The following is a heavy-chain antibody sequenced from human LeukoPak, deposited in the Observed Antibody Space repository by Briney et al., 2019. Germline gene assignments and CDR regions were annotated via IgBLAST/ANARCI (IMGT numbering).Heavy chain of an antibody. D-gene: IGHD5-24*01. CDR1: GGSITSSY. CDR2: FYYSGAT. Sequence: SETLSLTCTVSGGSITSSYWSWLRQPPGKGLQWIGYFYYSGATNYNPSLKSRVTISVDTSKTQLSLKITSMTAADTAVYYCARSNARDGYNFGYWGQGTLVTVSS. V-gene: IGHV4-59*08. CDR3: ARSNARDGYNFGY. J-gene: IGHJ4*02.